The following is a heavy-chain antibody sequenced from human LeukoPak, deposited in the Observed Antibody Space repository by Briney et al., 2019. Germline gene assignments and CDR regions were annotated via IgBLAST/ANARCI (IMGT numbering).Heavy chain of an antibody. J-gene: IGHJ4*02. D-gene: IGHD6-19*01. CDR1: GFTFSSYS. V-gene: IGHV3-21*01. CDR2: ISSSTTNI. CDR3: ARGPGPAGGSSGWYYFDY. Sequence: GGSLRLSCAASGFTFSSYSMNWVRQAPGKGLEWVSSISSSTTNIYYADSVKGRFTISRDNSKNTMYLQMNSLRAEDTAVYYCARGPGPAGGSSGWYYFDYWGQGTLVTVSS.